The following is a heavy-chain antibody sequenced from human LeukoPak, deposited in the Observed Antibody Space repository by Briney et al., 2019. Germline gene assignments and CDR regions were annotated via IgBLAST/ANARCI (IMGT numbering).Heavy chain of an antibody. V-gene: IGHV4-39*01. Sequence: PSETLSLTCTVSGGSISSSSYYWGWIRQPPGKGLEWIGSIYYSGSTYYNPSLKSRVTISVDTSKNQFSLKLSSVTAADTAVYYCARNDYGDYVWFDPWGQGTLVTVSS. D-gene: IGHD4-17*01. CDR1: GGSISSSSYY. CDR2: IYYSGST. J-gene: IGHJ5*02. CDR3: ARNDYGDYVWFDP.